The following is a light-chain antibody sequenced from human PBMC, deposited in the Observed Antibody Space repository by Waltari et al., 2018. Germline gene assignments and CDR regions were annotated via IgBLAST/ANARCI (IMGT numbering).Light chain of an antibody. CDR3: AAWDDSLGGWV. Sequence: HSVLPPPPSPPGTPAQRVPISCSGSCSTIGNDYLYWYQQLPGTAPNVLIYRNNRRPLGVPDRVSGSKSGTSASLAISGLRFEDEADYYCAAWDDSLGGWVFGGGTKVTVL. CDR1: CSTIGNDY. J-gene: IGLJ3*02. CDR2: RNN. V-gene: IGLV1-47*01.